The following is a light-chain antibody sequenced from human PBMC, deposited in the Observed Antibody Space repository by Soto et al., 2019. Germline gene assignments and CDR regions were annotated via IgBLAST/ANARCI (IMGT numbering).Light chain of an antibody. CDR2: NNN. V-gene: IGLV1-40*01. Sequence: QSVLTQAPSVSGAPGQKVTISCTGSSSNIGAPYDVHWYQQHPGTAPKLLIYNNNIRPSGVPDRFSGSKSGTSASLAITGLQTEDEADYYCQSYDNSLTGSNVFGTGTKVTVL. CDR3: QSYDNSLTGSNV. J-gene: IGLJ1*01. CDR1: SSNIGAPYD.